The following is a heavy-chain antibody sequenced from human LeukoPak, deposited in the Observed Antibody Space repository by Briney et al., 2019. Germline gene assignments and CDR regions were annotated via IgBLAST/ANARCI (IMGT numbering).Heavy chain of an antibody. D-gene: IGHD3-22*01. V-gene: IGHV1-18*01. J-gene: IGHJ4*02. CDR1: GYTFTSYG. Sequence: ASVKVSCKASGYTFTSYGISWVRQAPGQGLEWMGWISAYNGNTNYAQKLQGRVTMTTDTSTSTAYMELRSLRSDDTAVYYCARDWASRYDSSGYIDYWGRGTLVTVSS. CDR3: ARDWASRYDSSGYIDY. CDR2: ISAYNGNT.